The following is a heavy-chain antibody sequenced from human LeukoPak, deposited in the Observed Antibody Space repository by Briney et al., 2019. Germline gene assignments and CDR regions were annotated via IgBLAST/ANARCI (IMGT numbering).Heavy chain of an antibody. Sequence: GESLKISCKGSGYSFTSYLIAWVRQMPGKGLEWMGIIYPSDSDTRYSPSFQGQVTMSADKSISTAYLQWSSLKASDTAMYYCARLSAWELLPDYWGQGTLVTVSS. CDR1: GYSFTSYL. D-gene: IGHD1-26*01. J-gene: IGHJ4*02. CDR3: ARLSAWELLPDY. CDR2: IYPSDSDT. V-gene: IGHV5-51*01.